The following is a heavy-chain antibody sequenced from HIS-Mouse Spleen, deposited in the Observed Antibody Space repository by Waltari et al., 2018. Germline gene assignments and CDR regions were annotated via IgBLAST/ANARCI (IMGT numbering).Heavy chain of an antibody. CDR1: GGPISSSSYY. CDR3: AREIPYSSSWYDWYFDL. Sequence: QLQLQESGPGLVKPSETLSLTCTVSGGPISSSSYYCVGIRQPPGKGLEWIGSIYYSGSTYYNPSLKSRVTISVDTSKNQFSLKLSSVTAADTAVYYCAREIPYSSSWYDWYFDLWGRGTLVTVSS. D-gene: IGHD6-13*01. V-gene: IGHV4-39*07. CDR2: IYYSGST. J-gene: IGHJ2*01.